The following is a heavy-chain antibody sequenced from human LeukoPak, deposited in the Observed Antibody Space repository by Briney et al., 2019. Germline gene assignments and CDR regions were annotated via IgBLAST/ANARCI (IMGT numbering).Heavy chain of an antibody. CDR3: ARDPPFIIGTTFFDY. CDR2: ISTSSTYI. CDR1: GFTFSSYS. J-gene: IGHJ4*02. V-gene: IGHV3-21*01. Sequence: PGGSLRLSCAASGFTFSSYSMNWVGQAPGKGLEWVSSISTSSTYIYYADSVKGRFTISRDNAKNSLYLQMNSLRAEDKAVYYCARDPPFIIGTTFFDYWGQGTLVTVSS. D-gene: IGHD1-20*01.